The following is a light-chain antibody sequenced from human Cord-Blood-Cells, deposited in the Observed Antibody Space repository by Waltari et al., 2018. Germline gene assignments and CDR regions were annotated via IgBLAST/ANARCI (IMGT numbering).Light chain of an antibody. CDR1: SSDVGSYNL. J-gene: IGLJ3*02. CDR3: CSYAGSWV. V-gene: IGLV2-23*01. CDR2: EGS. Sequence: QSALTQRPSVSGSPGQSITISCTGTSSDVGSYNLVSWYQQHPGKAPNLMIYEGSKRPSGVSNRFSGSKSVNTASLTISGLQAEDEADYYCCSYAGSWVFGGGTKLTVL.